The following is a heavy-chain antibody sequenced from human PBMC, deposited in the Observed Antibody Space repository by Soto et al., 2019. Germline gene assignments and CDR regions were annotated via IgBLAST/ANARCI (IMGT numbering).Heavy chain of an antibody. CDR3: AKERTRTVTLYY. J-gene: IGHJ4*02. D-gene: IGHD4-4*01. V-gene: IGHV3-23*01. Sequence: GGALRLSCAASGFNFSSYAMSWVRQAPGKELEWVSAISGSGGSTYYADSVKGRFTISRDNSKNTLYLQMNSLRAEDTAVYYCAKERTRTVTLYYWGQVTLVTVSS. CDR2: ISGSGGST. CDR1: GFNFSSYA.